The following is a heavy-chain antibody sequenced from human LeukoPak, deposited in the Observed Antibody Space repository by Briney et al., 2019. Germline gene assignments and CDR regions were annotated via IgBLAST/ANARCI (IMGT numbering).Heavy chain of an antibody. V-gene: IGHV4-59*01. CDR2: IYYSGST. CDR3: VRVRRSMEFDY. J-gene: IGHJ4*02. D-gene: IGHD3-3*01. Sequence: SETLSLTCTVSGGSISSYYWSWIRQPPWKGLEWIGYIYYSGSTNYNPSLKSLVTISVDTSKNQFSLKLSSVAAADTAVYYCVRVRRSMEFDYWGKGTLVTVSS. CDR1: GGSISSYY.